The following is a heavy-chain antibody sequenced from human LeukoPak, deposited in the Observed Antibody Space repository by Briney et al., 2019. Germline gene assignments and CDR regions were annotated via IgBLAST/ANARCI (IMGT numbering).Heavy chain of an antibody. J-gene: IGHJ6*03. CDR2: VNHSGRT. CDR3: ARGIRGVIITTNYYNMDV. V-gene: IGHV4-34*01. CDR1: GRSFSGYY. Sequence: SETLSLTCAVYGRSFSGYYWSWVRQPPGKGLEWMGEVNHSGRTSYNPSLKSRVTISADTSKNQFSLRMTSLTAANTAVYYCARGIRGVIITTNYYNMDVWGPGTTVTVSS. D-gene: IGHD3-10*01.